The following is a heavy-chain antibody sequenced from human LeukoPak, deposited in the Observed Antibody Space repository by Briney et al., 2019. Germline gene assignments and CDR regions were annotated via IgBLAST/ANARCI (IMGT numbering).Heavy chain of an antibody. CDR1: GFTFNIYS. V-gene: IGHV3-23*01. CDR3: AKDRPNYHESNGHYYRPNGDY. D-gene: IGHD3-22*01. J-gene: IGHJ4*02. Sequence: GGSLRLSCAASGFTFNIYSMSWVRQAPGKGLEWVSSITSSGDATFYADSVKDRFTISRDNSKNTLYLQMSRLRAEDTAVYYCAKDRPNYHESNGHYYRPNGDYWGQGTLVAVSS. CDR2: ITSSGDAT.